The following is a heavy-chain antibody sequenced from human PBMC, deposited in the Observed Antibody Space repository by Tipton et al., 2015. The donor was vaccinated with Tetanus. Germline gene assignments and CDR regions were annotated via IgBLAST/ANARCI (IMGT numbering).Heavy chain of an antibody. Sequence: LVQPSGTLSVTCTVSGGSISDKKYYWGWIRQPPGKGLEWIASIYFEGSTYYSPSLESRVTIAVDTSKKDFSVRLGSVTAADTAVYYCARLREIVSRSGWAFDYWGQGILVTVSS. CDR3: ARLREIVSRSGWAFDY. CDR2: IYFEGST. D-gene: IGHD5/OR15-5a*01. CDR1: GGSISDKKYY. V-gene: IGHV4-39*02. J-gene: IGHJ4*02.